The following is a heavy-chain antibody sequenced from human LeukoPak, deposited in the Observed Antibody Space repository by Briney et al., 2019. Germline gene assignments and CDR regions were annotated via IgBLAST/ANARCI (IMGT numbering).Heavy chain of an antibody. CDR2: MYNRGST. CDR1: GDSISNYY. J-gene: IGHJ4*02. CDR3: ARAEKAVTGTLDS. V-gene: IGHV4-59*01. D-gene: IGHD6-19*01. Sequence: PSETLSLTCTVSGDSISNYYWSWIRPSPGKELEWIGYMYNRGSTIYNPSLKSRVTISTDTSKSQFSLRLTSVTAADTAVYYCARAEKAVTGTLDSWGQGTLITVSS.